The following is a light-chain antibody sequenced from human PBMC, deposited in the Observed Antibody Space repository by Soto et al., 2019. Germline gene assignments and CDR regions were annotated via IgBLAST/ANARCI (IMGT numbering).Light chain of an antibody. Sequence: QSALTQPASVSGSPGQSITISCTGTSSDVGGYNYVCWYKQHPGKAPQLMIYEVTNRPSGVSDRFSGSKSGNTASLTISGLQAEDEAEYYCSSYTSSSTLDVFGTGTKLTVL. V-gene: IGLV2-14*01. CDR2: EVT. J-gene: IGLJ1*01. CDR3: SSYTSSSTLDV. CDR1: SSDVGGYNY.